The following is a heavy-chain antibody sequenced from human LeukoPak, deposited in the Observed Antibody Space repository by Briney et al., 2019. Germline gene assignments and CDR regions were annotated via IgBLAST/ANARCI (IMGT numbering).Heavy chain of an antibody. Sequence: ASVKVSCKASGYTFTNYGVSWVRQAPGQGLEWMGWISAYNGYTNYAQKFQFRVTMTTDTSTSTAYMELRSLTSDDSAVYYCARDKAVTTELTQYFQHWGQGTLVTVSS. CDR3: ARDKAVTTELTQYFQH. D-gene: IGHD4-11*01. CDR1: GYTFTNYG. J-gene: IGHJ1*01. V-gene: IGHV1-18*01. CDR2: ISAYNGYT.